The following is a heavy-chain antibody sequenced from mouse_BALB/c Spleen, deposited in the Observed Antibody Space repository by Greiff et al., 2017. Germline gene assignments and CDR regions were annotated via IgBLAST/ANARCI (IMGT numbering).Heavy chain of an antibody. Sequence: QVQLQQSGAELVRPGSSVKISCKASGYAFSSYWMNWVKQRPGQGLEWIGQIYPGDGDTNYNGKFKGKATLTADKSSSTAYMQLSSLTSEDSAVYFCALIYDGYFWFAYWGQGTLVTVSA. CDR1: GYAFSSYW. CDR2: IYPGDGDT. D-gene: IGHD2-3*01. CDR3: ALIYDGYFWFAY. J-gene: IGHJ3*01. V-gene: IGHV1-80*01.